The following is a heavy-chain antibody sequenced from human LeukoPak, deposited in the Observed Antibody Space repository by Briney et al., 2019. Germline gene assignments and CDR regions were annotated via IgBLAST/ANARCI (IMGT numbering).Heavy chain of an antibody. CDR2: ISGSGGST. V-gene: IGHV3-23*01. Sequence: GGSLRLSCAASGFTFSSYAMNWVRQAPGKGLEWVSTISGSGGSTYYADSVKGRFTISRDNSKNTLYLQMNSLRAEDTAVYYCAKIGGYSYFQHWGRGALVTVSS. CDR3: AKIGGYSYFQH. CDR1: GFTFSSYA. D-gene: IGHD5-18*01. J-gene: IGHJ1*01.